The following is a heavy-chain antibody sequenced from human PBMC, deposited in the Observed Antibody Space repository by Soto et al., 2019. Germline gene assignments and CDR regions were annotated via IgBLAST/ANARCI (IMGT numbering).Heavy chain of an antibody. CDR3: ANGLDGGYDGVPHY. CDR2: ISGSGDNT. J-gene: IGHJ4*02. Sequence: EVQLLESGGGLVQPGGSLRLSCAASGFTFSSYAMTWVRQAPGKGLEWVSAISGSGDNTYYADSVKGRFTISRDSSKKTLSLQMDSLRVEDTAVYYCANGLDGGYDGVPHYWGQGTVVTVSS. CDR1: GFTFSSYA. D-gene: IGHD5-12*01. V-gene: IGHV3-23*01.